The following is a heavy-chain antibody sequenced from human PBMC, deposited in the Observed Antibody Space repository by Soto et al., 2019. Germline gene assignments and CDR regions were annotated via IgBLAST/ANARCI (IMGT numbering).Heavy chain of an antibody. CDR2: IKSKTDGGTT. D-gene: IGHD6-13*01. CDR1: GFTFSNAW. CDR3: IGALLRRSKSPTYYYYYMDV. Sequence: GGSLRLSCAASGFTFSNAWMSWVRQAPGKGLEWVGRIKSKTDGGTTDYAAPVKGRFTISRDDSKNTLYLQMNSLKTEDTAVYYCIGALLRRSKSPTYYYYYMDVWGKGTTVTVSS. J-gene: IGHJ6*03. V-gene: IGHV3-15*01.